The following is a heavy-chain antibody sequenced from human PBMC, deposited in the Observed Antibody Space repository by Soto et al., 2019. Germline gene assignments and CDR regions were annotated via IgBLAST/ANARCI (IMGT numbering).Heavy chain of an antibody. J-gene: IGHJ3*02. CDR3: ARVWGGAFDI. CDR2: IYYSGST. D-gene: IGHD3-10*01. CDR1: GGSISSYY. V-gene: IGHV4-59*01. Sequence: QVQLQESGPGLVKPSETLSLTCTVSGGSISSYYWSWIRQPPGKGLEWIGYIYYSGSTNYNPSLKGRVTISVDTSKNQFPLKLSSVTAADKAVYYCARVWGGAFDIWGQGTMVTGSS.